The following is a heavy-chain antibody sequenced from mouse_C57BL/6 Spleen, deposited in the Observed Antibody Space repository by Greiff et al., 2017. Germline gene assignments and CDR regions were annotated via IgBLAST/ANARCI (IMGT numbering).Heavy chain of an antibody. J-gene: IGHJ2*01. CDR1: GYTFTSYW. CDR3: ARIELTGYYFDY. D-gene: IGHD4-1*01. Sequence: VKLQQPGAELVKPGASVKMSCKASGYTFTSYWITWVKQRPGQGLEWIGDIYPGSGSTNYNEKFKSKATLTVDTSSSTAYMQLSSLTSEDSAVYYCARIELTGYYFDYWGQGTTLTVSS. V-gene: IGHV1-55*01. CDR2: IYPGSGST.